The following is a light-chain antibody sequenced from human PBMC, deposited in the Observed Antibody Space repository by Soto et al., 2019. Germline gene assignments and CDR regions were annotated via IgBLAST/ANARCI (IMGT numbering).Light chain of an antibody. CDR3: CSYASTSHV. CDR2: DVS. CDR1: SSDIGGYNY. J-gene: IGLJ1*01. V-gene: IGLV2-11*01. Sequence: QSVLTQPPSVSGSPGQSVTISCTGTSSDIGGYNYVSWYQQLPGKAPKLMIYDVSKRPSGVPDRFSGSNSGNTASLTFSGLQAEDEADYYCCSYASTSHVFGTGTKVTVL.